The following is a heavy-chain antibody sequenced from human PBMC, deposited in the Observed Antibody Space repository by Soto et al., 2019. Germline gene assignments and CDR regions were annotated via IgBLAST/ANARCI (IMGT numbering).Heavy chain of an antibody. Sequence: QVQLVESGGGVVQPGRSLRLSCAASGFTFSSYGMHWVRQAPGKGLEWVAVIWYDGSNKYYADSVKGRFTISRDNSKNTLYLQMNSLRAEDTAVYYCARDGPPQKTGMDVWGQGTTVTVSS. CDR2: IWYDGSNK. CDR3: ARDGPPQKTGMDV. V-gene: IGHV3-33*01. CDR1: GFTFSSYG. J-gene: IGHJ6*02.